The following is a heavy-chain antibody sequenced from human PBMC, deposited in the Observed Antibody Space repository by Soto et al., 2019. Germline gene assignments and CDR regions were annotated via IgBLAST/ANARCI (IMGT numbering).Heavy chain of an antibody. CDR2: IIPILGIA. CDR1: GGTFSSYT. Sequence: SVKVSCKASGGTFSSYTISWVRQAPGQGLEWMGRIIPILGIANYAQKFQGRVTITADKSTSTAYMELSSLRSEDTAVYYCARGSEYYGSGSYSLDPWGQGTLVTVYS. CDR3: ARGSEYYGSGSYSLDP. V-gene: IGHV1-69*02. D-gene: IGHD3-10*01. J-gene: IGHJ5*02.